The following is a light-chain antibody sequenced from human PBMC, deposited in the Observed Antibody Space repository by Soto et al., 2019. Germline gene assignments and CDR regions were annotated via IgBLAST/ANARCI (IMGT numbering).Light chain of an antibody. V-gene: IGKV1-5*01. CDR1: QNINYW. CDR3: QQYSGPRT. J-gene: IGKJ1*01. Sequence: DIQMTQSPSTLSASVGDRVTITCQASQNINYWLAWYQQKLGSPPKLLIYDASNLGHGVPSRFSGGGSGTHFTFHISSLRPDDVATYYCQQYSGPRTF. CDR2: DAS.